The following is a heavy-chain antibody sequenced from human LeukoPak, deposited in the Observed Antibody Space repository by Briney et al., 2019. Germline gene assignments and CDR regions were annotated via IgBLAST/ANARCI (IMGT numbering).Heavy chain of an antibody. Sequence: SQTLSLTCSVSGGSISSGDYCWNWIRQHPGKGLEWIGYIYYSGSTYYNPSLKSRVALSVDTSKNQFSLKLSSLTAADTAVYYCAREHYTSGWYIRDWGQGTLVTVSS. CDR1: GGSISSGDYC. CDR2: IYYSGST. J-gene: IGHJ4*02. CDR3: AREHYTSGWYIRD. V-gene: IGHV4-31*03. D-gene: IGHD6-19*01.